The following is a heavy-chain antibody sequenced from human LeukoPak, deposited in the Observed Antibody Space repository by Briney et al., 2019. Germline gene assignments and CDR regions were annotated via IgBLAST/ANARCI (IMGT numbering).Heavy chain of an antibody. CDR3: ASSLVRGYVGFGEFDY. CDR1: GGTFSSYA. D-gene: IGHD3-10*01. J-gene: IGHJ4*02. CDR2: IIPIFGTA. V-gene: IGHV1-69*13. Sequence: SVKVSCKASGGTFSSYAISWVRQAPGQGLEWMGGIIPIFGTANYAQKFQGRVTITADESTSTAYMELSSLRSEDTAVYYCASSLVRGYVGFGEFDYWGQGTLVTVSS.